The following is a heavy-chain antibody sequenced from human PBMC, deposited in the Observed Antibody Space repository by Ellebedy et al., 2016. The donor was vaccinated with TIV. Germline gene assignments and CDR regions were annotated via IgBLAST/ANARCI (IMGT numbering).Heavy chain of an antibody. D-gene: IGHD3-22*01. V-gene: IGHV4-38-2*02. CDR3: SKDALITTLIGRGGWIDP. Sequence: MPSETLSLTCTVSGYSISRGYYWGWIRQPPGKGLEWFGNIYHSGTTYYNPSLKNRVTISVETSKNQFSLKLSSVTAADTAVYYCSKDALITTLIGRGGWIDPWGQGTLVTVSS. CDR2: IYHSGTT. J-gene: IGHJ5*02. CDR1: GYSISRGYY.